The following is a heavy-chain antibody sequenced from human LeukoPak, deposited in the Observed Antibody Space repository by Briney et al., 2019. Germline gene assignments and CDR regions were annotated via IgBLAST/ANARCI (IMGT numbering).Heavy chain of an antibody. CDR3: ARPPDDFGFDY. D-gene: IGHD4/OR15-4a*01. CDR2: ISYDGSNK. CDR1: GFTFGSYA. V-gene: IGHV3-30-3*01. Sequence: GGSLRLSCAASGFTFGSYAMHWVRQAPGKGLEWVAVISYDGSNKYYADSVKGRFTISRDNSKNTLYLQMNSLRAEDTAVYYCARPPDDFGFDYWGQGTLVTVSS. J-gene: IGHJ4*02.